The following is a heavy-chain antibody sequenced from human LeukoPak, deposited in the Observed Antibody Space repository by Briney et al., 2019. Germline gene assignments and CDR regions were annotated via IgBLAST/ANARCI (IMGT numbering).Heavy chain of an antibody. CDR2: IYYSGST. CDR3: ARVSLLWFGELYYFDY. D-gene: IGHD3-10*01. Sequence: SQTLSLTCTVSGGSISSGGYYWSWIRQHPGKGLEWIGYIYYSGSTYYNPSLKSRVTISVDTSKNQFSLKLSSVTAADTAVYYCARVSLLWFGELYYFDYWGQGTLVTVSS. J-gene: IGHJ4*02. CDR1: GGSISSGGYY. V-gene: IGHV4-31*03.